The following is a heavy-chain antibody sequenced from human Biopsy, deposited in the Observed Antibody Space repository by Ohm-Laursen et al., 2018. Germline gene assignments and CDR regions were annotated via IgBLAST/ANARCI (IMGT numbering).Heavy chain of an antibody. Sequence: SDTLSLTCRVSGGSIISYYWTWIRQPPGKGLEWIGHVYNGGITNYNPSLKSRVTISKDTSKNQFSLQVSSVTAADTAVYYCARTPRDSFWSGSYKRGLWFDPWGQGTLVIVSS. CDR1: GGSIISYY. CDR2: VYNGGIT. D-gene: IGHD3-3*01. J-gene: IGHJ5*02. V-gene: IGHV4-59*07. CDR3: ARTPRDSFWSGSYKRGLWFDP.